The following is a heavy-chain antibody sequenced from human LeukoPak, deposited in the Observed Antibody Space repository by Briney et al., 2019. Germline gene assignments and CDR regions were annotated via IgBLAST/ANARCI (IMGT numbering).Heavy chain of an antibody. D-gene: IGHD5-12*01. CDR3: ARGPSGYHNT. J-gene: IGHJ4*02. V-gene: IGHV3-21*01. CDR2: ISSSSSYI. CDR1: GFTFSSYS. Sequence: GGSLRLSCAASGFTFSSYSMNWVRQAPGKGLEWISSISSSSSYIYYADSVKGRYTISRDSSKNTLYLQMNSLRAEDTAVYYCARGPSGYHNTGGQGALVTVSS.